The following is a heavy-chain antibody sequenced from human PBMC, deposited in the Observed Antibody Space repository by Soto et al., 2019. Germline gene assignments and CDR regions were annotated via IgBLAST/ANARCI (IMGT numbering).Heavy chain of an antibody. CDR1: GFTFSRYW. V-gene: IGHV3-74*01. CDR2: ISSYGSDT. Sequence: EVQLVESGGGLVLPGGSLRLSCAASGFTFSRYWMHWVRQAPGKGLVWVSRISSYGSDTHYPDSVKGRFTISRDNAKNTLYLQMNSLRADDTAVYYCASNYAYAEGYYWYGIDVWGQGTTVTVSS. J-gene: IGHJ6*02. D-gene: IGHD3-16*01. CDR3: ASNYAYAEGYYWYGIDV.